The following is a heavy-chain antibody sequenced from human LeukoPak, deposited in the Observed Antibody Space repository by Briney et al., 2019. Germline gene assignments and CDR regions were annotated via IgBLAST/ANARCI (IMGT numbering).Heavy chain of an antibody. V-gene: IGHV3-23*01. J-gene: IGHJ3*02. CDR2: ISASGRST. Sequence: GGSLRLSCAASGFTFSSYGMHWVRQAPGKGLEWVSTISASGRSTYYADSVKGRFTISRDNSKNTLYLQMNSLRAEDTAVYYCAKGESIAIDAFDIWGQGTMVTVSS. D-gene: IGHD6-6*01. CDR1: GFTFSSYG. CDR3: AKGESIAIDAFDI.